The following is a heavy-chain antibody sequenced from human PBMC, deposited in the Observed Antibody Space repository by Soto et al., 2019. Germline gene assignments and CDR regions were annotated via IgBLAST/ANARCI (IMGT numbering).Heavy chain of an antibody. J-gene: IGHJ6*02. CDR1: GFTFDDYT. CDR2: ISWDGGST. Sequence: EVQLVESGGVVVQPGGSLRLSCAASGFTFDDYTMHWVRQAPGKGLEWVSLISWDGGSTYYADSVKGRFTISRDNSKNSLYLQMNSLRTEDTALYYCAKDEGLLWFGGYGMDVWGQGTTVTVSS. CDR3: AKDEGLLWFGGYGMDV. D-gene: IGHD3-10*01. V-gene: IGHV3-43*01.